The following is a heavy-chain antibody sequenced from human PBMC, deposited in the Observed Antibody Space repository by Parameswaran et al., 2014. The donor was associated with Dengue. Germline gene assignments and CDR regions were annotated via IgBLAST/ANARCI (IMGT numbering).Heavy chain of an antibody. CDR1: GFTFSSYG. Sequence: QAGGSLRLSCAASGFTFSSYGMHWVRQAPGKGLEWVAVISYDGSNKYYADSVKGRFTISRDNSKNTLYLQMNSLRAEDTAVYYCAKGEYYYYYGMDVWGQGTTVTVSS. J-gene: IGHJ6*02. CDR2: ISYDGSNK. CDR3: AKGEYYYYYGMDV. V-gene: IGHV3-30*18.